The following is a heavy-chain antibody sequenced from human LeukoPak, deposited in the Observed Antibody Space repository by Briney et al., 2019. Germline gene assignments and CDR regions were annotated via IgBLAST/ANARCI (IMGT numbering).Heavy chain of an antibody. CDR3: VRESIGFDY. CDR2: ISSSSRTR. J-gene: IGHJ4*02. D-gene: IGHD2-15*01. Sequence: GGSLRLSCAASGFTFSSYAMNWVRQAPGKGLDWVSYISSSSRTRYYADSVKGRFTISRDNAKDSLYLQMNSLRAEDTAVYYCVRESIGFDYWGQGTLVTVSS. CDR1: GFTFSSYA. V-gene: IGHV3-48*04.